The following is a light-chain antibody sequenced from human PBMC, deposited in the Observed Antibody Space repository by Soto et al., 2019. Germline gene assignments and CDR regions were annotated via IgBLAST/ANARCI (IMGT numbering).Light chain of an antibody. Sequence: IHFTQAPSFLSASVGDTVTITCRASQGISSYLAWYQQKQGEAPNLLIYAAFTLQSGVPSRFSGSGSGTELTITISSLLPEDFETYYCQHLNSYPITFGQGTRLEI. V-gene: IGKV1-9*01. CDR3: QHLNSYPIT. J-gene: IGKJ5*01. CDR1: QGISSY. CDR2: AAF.